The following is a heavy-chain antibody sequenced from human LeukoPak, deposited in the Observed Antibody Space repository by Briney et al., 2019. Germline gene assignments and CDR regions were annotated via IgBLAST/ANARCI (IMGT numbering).Heavy chain of an antibody. CDR3: ARGLRGGATFDY. D-gene: IGHD3-10*01. CDR2: IKQDGSEK. Sequence: GGSLRLSCAASGFTFSSYWMSWVRQAPGKGLEWVANIKQDGSEKYYLDYVKGRFTISRDNAKNSLYLQMNSLRAEDTAVYYCARGLRGGATFDYWGQGTLVTVSS. J-gene: IGHJ4*02. V-gene: IGHV3-7*01. CDR1: GFTFSSYW.